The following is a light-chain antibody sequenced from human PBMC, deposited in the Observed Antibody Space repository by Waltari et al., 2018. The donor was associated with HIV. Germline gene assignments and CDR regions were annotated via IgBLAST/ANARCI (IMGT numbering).Light chain of an antibody. CDR1: SRDGGGSNY. CDR3: SSYTSSSTPVV. CDR2: EVS. J-gene: IGLJ2*01. Sequence: QSALTQPASVSGSPGQSLTISCTGTSRDGGGSNYVSCYQQHPGKAPKLMIYEVSNRPSGVSNRFSGSKSGNTASLTISGLQAEDEADYYCSSYTSSSTPVVFGGGTKLTVL. V-gene: IGLV2-14*01.